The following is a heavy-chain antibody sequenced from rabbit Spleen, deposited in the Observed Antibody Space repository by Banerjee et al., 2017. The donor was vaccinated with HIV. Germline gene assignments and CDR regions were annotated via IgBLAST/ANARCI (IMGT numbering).Heavy chain of an antibody. V-gene: IGHV1S40*01. CDR3: ARDSGSSFSSYGMAL. CDR1: GVSFSNNYY. CDR2: IDTGSSGFT. D-gene: IGHD8-1*01. Sequence: QSLEESGGDLVNPGASLTLTCTASGVSFSNNYYMCWVRQAPGKGLEWIACIDTGSSGFTYFASWAKGRFTISKTSSTTVTLQMTSLTAADTATYFCARDSGSSFSSYGMALWDQGTLVTVS. J-gene: IGHJ6*01.